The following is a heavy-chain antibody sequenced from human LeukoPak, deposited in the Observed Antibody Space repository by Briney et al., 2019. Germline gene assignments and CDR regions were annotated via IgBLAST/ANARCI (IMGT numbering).Heavy chain of an antibody. CDR1: GGSISSYY. CDR2: IYYSGST. D-gene: IGHD1-14*01. CDR3: ARDYGNHYFDY. V-gene: IGHV4-59*01. Sequence: SETLSLTCTVSGGSISSYYWSWIRQPPGKGLEWIGYIYYSGSTNYNPSLKSRVTISVDTSKNQSSLKLSSVTAADTAVYYCARDYGNHYFDYWGQGTLVTVSS. J-gene: IGHJ4*02.